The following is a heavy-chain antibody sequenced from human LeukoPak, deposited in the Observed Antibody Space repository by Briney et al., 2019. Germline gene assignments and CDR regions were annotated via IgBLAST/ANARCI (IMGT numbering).Heavy chain of an antibody. CDR2: IYYSGIT. CDR3: ARHRDTRGYGGYWDFDQ. V-gene: IGHV4-59*08. J-gene: IGHJ4*02. CDR1: RGSLSSFY. D-gene: IGHD5-12*01. Sequence: SGTLSLTRTVSRGSLSSFYWSWIRQPPGKGLEWIGHIYYSGITKYNPSLQSRVTISVDTSKNQFSLKLTSVAAADTAVYYCARHRDTRGYGGYWDFDQWGQGTLVTVSS.